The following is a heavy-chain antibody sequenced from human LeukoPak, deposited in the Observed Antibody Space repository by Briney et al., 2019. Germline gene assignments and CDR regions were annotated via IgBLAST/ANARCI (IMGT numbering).Heavy chain of an antibody. J-gene: IGHJ4*02. CDR2: INHSGST. CDR1: GGSFSGYY. CDR3: ARSTMIVVVITAFDY. D-gene: IGHD3-22*01. Sequence: SETLSLTCAVYGGSFSGYYWSWIRQPPGKGLEWIGEINHSGSTNYNPSLKSRVTISVDTSKNQFSLKLSSVTAADTAVYYCARSTMIVVVITAFDYWGQGTLVTVSS. V-gene: IGHV4-34*01.